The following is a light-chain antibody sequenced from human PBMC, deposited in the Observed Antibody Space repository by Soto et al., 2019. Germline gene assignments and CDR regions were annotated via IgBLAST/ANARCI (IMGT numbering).Light chain of an antibody. Sequence: DIHMTQSPSTLSASVGNRVTITCRASQNIDIWLAWYQQKPGKAPKLLIYKASSLESGVPSRFSGRGSGTEFTLTISSLQPDDFATYYCQQYNSYPYTFGQGTKLEIK. V-gene: IGKV1-5*03. CDR2: KAS. CDR3: QQYNSYPYT. CDR1: QNIDIW. J-gene: IGKJ2*01.